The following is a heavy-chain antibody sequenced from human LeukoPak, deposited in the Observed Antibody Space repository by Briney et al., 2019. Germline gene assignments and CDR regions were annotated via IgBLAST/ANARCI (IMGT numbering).Heavy chain of an antibody. V-gene: IGHV3-20*04. D-gene: IGHD6-19*01. CDR3: AKEVPGDIAVAGTGLDY. J-gene: IGHJ4*02. CDR1: GFTFDDYG. CDR2: INWNGGST. Sequence: GGSLRLSCAASGFTFDDYGMSWVRQAPGKGLEWVSGINWNGGSTGYADSVKGRFTISRGNSKNTLYLQMNSLRAEDTAVYYCAKEVPGDIAVAGTGLDYWGQGTLVTVSS.